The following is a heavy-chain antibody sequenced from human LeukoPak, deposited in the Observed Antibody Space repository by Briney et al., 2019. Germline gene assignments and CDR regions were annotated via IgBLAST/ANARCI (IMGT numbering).Heavy chain of an antibody. Sequence: SLTLSLTYAISGDSLSSNSAAWNWLRQSPSRGLERLGRTYYRSKWYNDYAVSVKSRITINPDTSKNQFSLQLNSVTPEDTAVYYCAREGIAAAGEPYYFDYWGQGTLVTVSS. V-gene: IGHV6-1*01. CDR2: TYYRSKWYN. J-gene: IGHJ4*02. CDR1: GDSLSSNSAA. D-gene: IGHD6-13*01. CDR3: AREGIAAAGEPYYFDY.